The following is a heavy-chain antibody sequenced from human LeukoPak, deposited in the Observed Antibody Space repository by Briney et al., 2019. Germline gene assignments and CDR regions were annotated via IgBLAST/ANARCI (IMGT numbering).Heavy chain of an antibody. V-gene: IGHV3-21*01. CDR3: ARVGGSSWYGFSNY. CDR2: MSSSGSYI. J-gene: IGHJ4*02. CDR1: GFTFSSYS. Sequence: PGGSLRLSCAASGFTFSSYSMNWVRQAPGKGLEWVSSMSSSGSYISYADSVKGRFTISRDNAKNSLYLQMNSLRAEDTAMYYCARVGGSSWYGFSNYWGQGTLVTVSS. D-gene: IGHD6-13*01.